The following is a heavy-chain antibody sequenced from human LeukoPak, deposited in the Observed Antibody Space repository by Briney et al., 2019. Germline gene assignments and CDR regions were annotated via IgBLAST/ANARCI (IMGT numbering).Heavy chain of an antibody. V-gene: IGHV3-21*01. D-gene: IGHD5-18*01. Sequence: GGSLRLSCAASGFTFSTYAMIWVRQAPGKGLEWVSSISGSSTYIYYADAVKGRFTISRDNAKNSLYLQMNSLRAEDTAVYYCARRATTERGHSYGLDYWGQGTLVTVSS. CDR2: ISGSSTYI. J-gene: IGHJ4*02. CDR3: ARRATTERGHSYGLDY. CDR1: GFTFSTYA.